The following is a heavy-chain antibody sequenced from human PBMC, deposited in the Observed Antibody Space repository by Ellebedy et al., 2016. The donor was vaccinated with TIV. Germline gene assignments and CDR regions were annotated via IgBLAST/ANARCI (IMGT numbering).Heavy chain of an antibody. CDR1: GFTFSDHN. V-gene: IGHV3-72*01. CDR2: IRIKSKSYTT. D-gene: IGHD2-15*01. CDR3: ARGYWNGVRTNSDY. Sequence: GESLKISCAASGFTFSDHNMDWVRQAPGKGLEWVGRIRIKSKSYTTEYAASVKGRFTISRDDSPNSLYLQMKSLKTEDTAVYYCARGYWNGVRTNSDYWGQGTLVTVSS. J-gene: IGHJ4*02.